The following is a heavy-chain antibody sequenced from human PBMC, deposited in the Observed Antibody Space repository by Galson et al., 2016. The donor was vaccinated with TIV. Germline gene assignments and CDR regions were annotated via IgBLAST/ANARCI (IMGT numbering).Heavy chain of an antibody. V-gene: IGHV3-30*02. CDR1: GFTFRSFG. CDR2: LRYDGSDI. Sequence: SLRLSCAASGFTFRSFGMHWVRQAPGKGLEWLAFLRYDGSDIVYTESVKGRFTISRDNGKNTLYLQMNSLRAEDTARYYCARGGYGNNFWGKGTLVTVSS. CDR3: ARGGYGNNF. J-gene: IGHJ4*02. D-gene: IGHD1/OR15-1a*01.